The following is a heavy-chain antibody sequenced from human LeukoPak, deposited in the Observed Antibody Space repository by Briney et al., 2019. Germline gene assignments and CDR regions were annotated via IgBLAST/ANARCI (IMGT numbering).Heavy chain of an antibody. J-gene: IGHJ4*02. Sequence: SETLSLTCSLSGHSISSNYYWGWIRQPPGKGLEWNGSISHSGSTYYNPSLKSRLTMSVDTSKNQLSLKLRSVTAADTAIYYCTRGTYYDFWSGYYSDYWGQGTLVAVSS. V-gene: IGHV4-38-2*02. CDR2: ISHSGST. CDR1: GHSISSNYY. CDR3: TRGTYYDFWSGYYSDY. D-gene: IGHD3-3*01.